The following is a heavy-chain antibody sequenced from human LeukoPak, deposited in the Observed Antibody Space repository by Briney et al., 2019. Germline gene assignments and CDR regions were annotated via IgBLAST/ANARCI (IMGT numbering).Heavy chain of an antibody. J-gene: IGHJ3*02. CDR3: ARPNLYSTSLDAFDI. V-gene: IGHV3-21*01. CDR1: GFTFSSYS. Sequence: GGSLRLSCAASGFTFSSYSMNWVRQAPGKGLEWVSSISSSSYIYYADSVKGRFTISRDNAKNSLYLQVNSLRAEDTAVYYCARPNLYSTSLDAFDIWGQGTMVTVSS. CDR2: ISSSSYI. D-gene: IGHD2-8*01.